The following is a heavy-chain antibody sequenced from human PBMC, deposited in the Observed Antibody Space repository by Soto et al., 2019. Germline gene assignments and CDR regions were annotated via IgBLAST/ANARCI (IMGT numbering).Heavy chain of an antibody. D-gene: IGHD2-8*01. CDR2: THYTGNT. CDR3: ARHMPGGNGVFSD. J-gene: IGHJ4*02. Sequence: SETLSLTCTVSGDSITSSNYYWGWIRQPPGKGVEWIGSTHYTGNTHFSPSLMGRASISVDTSKSQLSLELTSVTAADTAVYYCARHMPGGNGVFSDWGQGTPVTVSS. CDR1: GDSITSSNYY. V-gene: IGHV4-39*01.